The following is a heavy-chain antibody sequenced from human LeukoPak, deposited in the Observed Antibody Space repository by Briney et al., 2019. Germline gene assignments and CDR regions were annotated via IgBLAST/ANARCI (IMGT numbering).Heavy chain of an antibody. Sequence: HPGGSLRLSCAASGFTFSSYWMTWVRQAPGKGLEWVANLNPDGSRKFYVDSVKGRFTISRDNSRNTLYLQMNSLRAEDTALYYCAKGPASTWYKYYFDYWGQGTLVTVSS. CDR1: GFTFSSYW. V-gene: IGHV3-7*03. CDR3: AKGPASTWYKYYFDY. D-gene: IGHD6-13*01. CDR2: LNPDGSRK. J-gene: IGHJ4*02.